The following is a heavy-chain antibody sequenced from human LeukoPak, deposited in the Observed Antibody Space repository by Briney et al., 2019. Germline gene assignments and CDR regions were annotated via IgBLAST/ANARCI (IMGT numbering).Heavy chain of an antibody. Sequence: VESLRLSCAASGFTFSDHYMSWIRQVPGKGLEWVSYISTSGTYTNYADSVKGRFTISRDNAKNSLYLQMNSLRAEDTAVYYCARGHYGLDVWGQGTTVTVSS. CDR3: ARGHYGLDV. CDR1: GFTFSDHY. CDR2: ISTSGTYT. J-gene: IGHJ6*02. V-gene: IGHV3-11*03.